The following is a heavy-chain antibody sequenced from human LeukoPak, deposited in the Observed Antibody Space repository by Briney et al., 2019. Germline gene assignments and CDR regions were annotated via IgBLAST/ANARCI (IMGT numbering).Heavy chain of an antibody. CDR2: IYSGGST. CDR3: ARDASGYYDSSGYYYFDY. Sequence: GGSLRLSCAASGFTVSSIYMSWVRQAPGKGLEWVSVIYSGGSTYYADSVKGRFTISRDNSKSTLYLQMNSLRAEDTAVYYCARDASGYYDSSGYYYFDYWGQGTLVTVTS. V-gene: IGHV3-66*01. CDR1: GFTVSSIY. J-gene: IGHJ4*02. D-gene: IGHD3-22*01.